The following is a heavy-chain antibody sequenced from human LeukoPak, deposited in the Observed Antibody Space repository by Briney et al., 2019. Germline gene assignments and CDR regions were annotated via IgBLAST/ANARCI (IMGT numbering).Heavy chain of an antibody. CDR3: ARGNWGPDY. V-gene: IGHV1-46*01. J-gene: IGHJ4*02. CDR2: INPSGGST. Sequence: ASVAVSCKASGGTFISYAISWVRQAPGQGLEWMGIINPSGGSTSYAQKFQGRVTMTRDTSTSTAYMELSSLRSEDTAVYYCARGNWGPDYWGQGTLVTVSS. D-gene: IGHD7-27*01. CDR1: GGTFISYA.